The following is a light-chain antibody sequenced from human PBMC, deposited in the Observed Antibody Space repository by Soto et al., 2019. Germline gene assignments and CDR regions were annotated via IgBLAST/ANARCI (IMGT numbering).Light chain of an antibody. Sequence: QSVLTQPAAVSGSPGQSITISCTGTSSDVDDYNFVSWYQLHPGKAPKLMIYDVSNRPSGVSNRFSGSKSANTASLTISGLQAEDESDYYSTSYTSSSTLYVFGTGTKVTVL. CDR3: TSYTSSSTLYV. CDR1: SSDVDDYNF. CDR2: DVS. J-gene: IGLJ1*01. V-gene: IGLV2-14*01.